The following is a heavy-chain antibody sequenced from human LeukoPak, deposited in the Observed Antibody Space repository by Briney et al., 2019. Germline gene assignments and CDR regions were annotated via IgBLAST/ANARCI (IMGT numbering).Heavy chain of an antibody. D-gene: IGHD2-15*01. CDR1: GYTFTGYY. Sequence: GASVKVSCKASGYTFTGYYMHWVRQAPGQGLEWMGWINPNSGGTNYAQKFQGRVTMTRDTSISTAYMELSRLRSDDTAVYYCARDGGYCSGGSCYSYYYYHYMDVWGKGTTVTISS. CDR3: ARDGGYCSGGSCYSYYYYHYMDV. CDR2: INPNSGGT. J-gene: IGHJ6*03. V-gene: IGHV1-2*02.